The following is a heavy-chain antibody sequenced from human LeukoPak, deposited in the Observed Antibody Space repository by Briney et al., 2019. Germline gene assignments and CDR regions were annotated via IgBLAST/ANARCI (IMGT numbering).Heavy chain of an antibody. V-gene: IGHV1-18*01. CDR3: ARTTPGDAFDI. CDR2: ISAYNGNT. CDR1: GYTFTSYG. D-gene: IGHD4-11*01. Sequence: ASVKVSYKASGYTFTSYGVSWVRQAPGQGVEWMGWISAYNGNTNYAQKLQGRVTMTTDTSTSTAYMELRSLRSDDTAVYYCARTTPGDAFDIWGQGTMVTVSS. J-gene: IGHJ3*02.